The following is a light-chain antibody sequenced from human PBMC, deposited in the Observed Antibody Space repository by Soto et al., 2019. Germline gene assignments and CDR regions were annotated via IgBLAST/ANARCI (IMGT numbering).Light chain of an antibody. CDR1: QSISRY. CDR3: QQYNNWPFLT. Sequence: DIQMTQSPSTLSASVGDRVTMTCRASQSISRYLNWYQQKPGKAPKLLIYAASSLQSGVPSRFSGSGSGTEFTLTISSLQSEDFAVYYCQQYNNWPFLTFGGGTKVDIK. J-gene: IGKJ4*01. V-gene: IGKV1-39*01. CDR2: AAS.